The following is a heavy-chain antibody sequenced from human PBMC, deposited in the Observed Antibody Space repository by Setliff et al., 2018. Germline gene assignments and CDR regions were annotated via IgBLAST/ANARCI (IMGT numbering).Heavy chain of an antibody. CDR2: IYPADSDA. V-gene: IGHV5-51*01. J-gene: IGHJ4*02. D-gene: IGHD1-26*01. Sequence: GESLKISCKGSGYTFTSYWIGWVRQMPGKGLEWMGIIYPADSDAMYSPSFQGKVTISVDKFINTAYLQWSSLKASDTAMYYCARSGNQVGGDYWGQGTLVTVSS. CDR3: ARSGNQVGGDY. CDR1: GYTFTSYW.